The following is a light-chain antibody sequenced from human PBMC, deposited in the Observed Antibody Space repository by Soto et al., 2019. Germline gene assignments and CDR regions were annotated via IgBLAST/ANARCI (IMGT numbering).Light chain of an antibody. V-gene: IGLV2-14*03. CDR3: SSHRAATTPYV. J-gene: IGLJ1*01. CDR2: DVY. CDR1: SNALGTYNY. Sequence: SVLTQPASVSRSPGGLITISCPATSNALGTYNYVSWYQQHPGKAPKLLIYDVYSRPSGVSNRSSGSKSGNTASLTISGLQAEDEADYYCSSHRAATTPYVFGTGAKVTVL.